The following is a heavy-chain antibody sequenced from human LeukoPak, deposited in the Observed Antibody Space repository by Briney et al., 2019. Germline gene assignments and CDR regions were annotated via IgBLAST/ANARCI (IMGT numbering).Heavy chain of an antibody. Sequence: ASVKVSCKASGYTFTSYYMHWVRQVPGQGLEWMGIINPSGGSTSYAQKFQGRVTMTRDTSTSTVYMELSSLRSEDTAVYYCARGGWSTRHKSTVVKSSVIDYWGQGTLVTVSS. CDR2: INPSGGST. D-gene: IGHD4-23*01. V-gene: IGHV1-46*01. CDR3: ARGGWSTRHKSTVVKSSVIDY. J-gene: IGHJ4*02. CDR1: GYTFTSYY.